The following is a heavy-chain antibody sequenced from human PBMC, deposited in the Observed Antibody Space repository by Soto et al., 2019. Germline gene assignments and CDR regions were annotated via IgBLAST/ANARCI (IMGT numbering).Heavy chain of an antibody. V-gene: IGHV3-23*01. CDR1: GFTFSSHA. D-gene: IGHD2-15*01. Sequence: EVQLLESGGGLVQPGGALRLSCAASGFTFSSHAMSWVRQAPGKGLEWISSISAGSEGAYYADSVKGRFTISRDNSNNTLYLQMNRPRAEDTAVYYCARDLWWYLHWGQGTLVTVSS. J-gene: IGHJ4*02. CDR3: ARDLWWYLH. CDR2: ISAGSEGA.